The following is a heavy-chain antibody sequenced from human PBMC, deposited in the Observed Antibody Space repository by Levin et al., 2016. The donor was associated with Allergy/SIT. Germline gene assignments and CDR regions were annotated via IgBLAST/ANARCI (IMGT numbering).Heavy chain of an antibody. CDR2: ISAYNGNT. CDR1: GYTFTTYG. Sequence: ASVKVSCKTSGYTFTTYGISWVRQAPGQGLEWMGWISAYNGNTNYAQKLQGRVTMTTDTSTSTAYMELRSLRSDDTAVYYCARDCLGHRRIAARPWYWFDPWGQGTLVTVSS. D-gene: IGHD6-6*01. V-gene: IGHV1-18*01. J-gene: IGHJ5*02. CDR3: ARDCLGHRRIAARPWYWFDP.